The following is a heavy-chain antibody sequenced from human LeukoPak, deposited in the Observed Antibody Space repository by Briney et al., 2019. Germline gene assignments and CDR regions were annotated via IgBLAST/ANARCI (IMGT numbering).Heavy chain of an antibody. D-gene: IGHD2-2*01. CDR2: ISSSSSYI. Sequence: GGSLRLACAASGFTFSSYSMNWVRQAPGKGLEWVSSISSSSSYIYYADSVKGRFTISRDNAKNSLYLQMNSLRAEDTAVYYCARDRPARGRYCSSTSCYSEEYFQHWGQGTLVTVSS. V-gene: IGHV3-21*01. J-gene: IGHJ1*01. CDR3: ARDRPARGRYCSSTSCYSEEYFQH. CDR1: GFTFSSYS.